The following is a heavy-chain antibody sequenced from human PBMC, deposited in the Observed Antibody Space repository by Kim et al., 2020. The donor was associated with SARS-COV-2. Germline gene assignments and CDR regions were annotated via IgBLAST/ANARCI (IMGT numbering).Heavy chain of an antibody. CDR2: IWYDGSNK. V-gene: IGHV3-33*06. CDR3: AKDCLLRWSYFDY. J-gene: IGHJ4*02. D-gene: IGHD2-21*01. Sequence: GGSLRLSCAASGFTFSSYGMHWVRQAPDKGLEWVAVIWYDGSNKYYADSVKGRFTISRDNSKNTLYLQMNSLRAEDTAVYYCAKDCLLRWSYFDYWGQGTLVTVSS. CDR1: GFTFSSYG.